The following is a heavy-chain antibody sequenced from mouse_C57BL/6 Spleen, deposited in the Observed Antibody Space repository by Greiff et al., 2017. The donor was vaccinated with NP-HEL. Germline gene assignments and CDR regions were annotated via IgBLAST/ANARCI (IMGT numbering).Heavy chain of an antibody. CDR3: ARHEGDDYDGYYFDY. J-gene: IGHJ2*01. D-gene: IGHD2-4*01. Sequence: QVQLKESGAELVKPGASVKLSCKASGYTFTEYTIHWVKQRSGQGLEWIGWFYPGSGSIKYNEKFKDKATLTADKSSSTVYMELSRLTSEDSAVYFCARHEGDDYDGYYFDYWGQGTTLTVSS. V-gene: IGHV1-62-2*01. CDR1: GYTFTEYT. CDR2: FYPGSGSI.